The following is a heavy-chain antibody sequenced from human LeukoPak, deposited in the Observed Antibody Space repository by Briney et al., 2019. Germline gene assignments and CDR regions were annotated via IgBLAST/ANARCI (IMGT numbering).Heavy chain of an antibody. D-gene: IGHD6-13*01. V-gene: IGHV3-74*01. Sequence: PGGSLRLSCAASGFTFSRYYMHWVRQAPGKGLVWVSRINSDGSSTTYADSVKSRFTISRDNAKNTLYLQMNSLKVEDTAVYYCTRVFVGDEYSSSGYWGQGTLVTVSS. CDR1: GFTFSRYY. CDR3: TRVFVGDEYSSSGY. CDR2: INSDGSST. J-gene: IGHJ4*02.